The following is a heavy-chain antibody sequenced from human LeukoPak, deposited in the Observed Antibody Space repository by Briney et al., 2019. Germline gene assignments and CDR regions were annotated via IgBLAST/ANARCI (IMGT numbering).Heavy chain of an antibody. CDR2: IIPILGIA. V-gene: IGHV1-69*04. CDR3: ARGPYYDFWSGTGDYFDY. CDR1: GGTFSSYA. D-gene: IGHD3-3*01. Sequence: ASVKVSCKASGGTFSSYAISWVRQAPGQGLEWMGRIIPILGIANYAQKFQGRVTITADESTSTAYMELSSLRSEDTAVYYCARGPYYDFWSGTGDYFDYWGQGTLVTVSS. J-gene: IGHJ4*02.